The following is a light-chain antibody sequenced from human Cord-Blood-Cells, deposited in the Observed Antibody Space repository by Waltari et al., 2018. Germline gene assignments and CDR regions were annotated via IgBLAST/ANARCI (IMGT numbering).Light chain of an antibody. Sequence: QSALTQPPSASGSPGQSVTISCTGTSSDAGGYNYVSWYQQHPGKAPKLMIYDVSKRPSGVPDRFSGSKSGNTASLTISGLQAEDEADYYCXSYAGSYTSYVFGTGTKVTVL. CDR1: SSDAGGYNY. J-gene: IGLJ1*01. V-gene: IGLV2-11*01. CDR3: XSYAGSYTSYV. CDR2: DVS.